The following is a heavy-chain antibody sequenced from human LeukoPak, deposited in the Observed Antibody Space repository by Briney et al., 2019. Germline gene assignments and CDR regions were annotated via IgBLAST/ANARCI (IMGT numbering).Heavy chain of an antibody. CDR3: AKDNIVVVVAALFFDY. CDR2: ISGSGGSA. J-gene: IGHJ4*02. V-gene: IGHV3-23*01. CDR1: GFTFSSYA. Sequence: GGSLRLSCAASGFTFSSYAMSWVRQAPGKGLEWVSAISGSGGSAYYADSVKGRFTISRDNSKNTLYLQMNSLRAEDTAVYYCAKDNIVVVVAALFFDYWGQGTLVTVSS. D-gene: IGHD2-15*01.